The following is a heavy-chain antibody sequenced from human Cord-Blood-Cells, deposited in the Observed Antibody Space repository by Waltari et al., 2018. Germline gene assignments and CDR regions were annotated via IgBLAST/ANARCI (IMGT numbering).Heavy chain of an antibody. J-gene: IGHJ2*01. V-gene: IGHV1-24*01. Sequence: QLQLVLQGGEGKKHAASVKVACRVSGYTLTDFSMTWVRRAPGKGIEWMGGLDPEEGVTIYAQKTPDRATMTDYTSTGTAYTELSSLNSGDTAVYYCATIPSARPAFWYFDLWGRGTLVTVSS. CDR3: ATIPSARPAFWYFDL. CDR1: GYTLTDFS. D-gene: IGHD6-6*01. CDR2: LDPEEGVT.